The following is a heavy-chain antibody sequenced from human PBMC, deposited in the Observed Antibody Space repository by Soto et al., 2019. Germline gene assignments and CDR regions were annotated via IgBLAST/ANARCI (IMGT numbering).Heavy chain of an antibody. J-gene: IGHJ6*03. CDR1: GGSISSYY. CDR3: ARGLIAAAGTAPFYYYYYYMDV. V-gene: IGHV4-59*01. Sequence: SETLSLTCTVSGGSISSYYWSWIRQPPGKGLEWIGYIYYSGSTNYNPSLKSRVTISVDTSKNQFSLKLSSVTAADTAVYYCARGLIAAAGTAPFYYYYYYMDVWGKGTTVTVSS. CDR2: IYYSGST. D-gene: IGHD6-13*01.